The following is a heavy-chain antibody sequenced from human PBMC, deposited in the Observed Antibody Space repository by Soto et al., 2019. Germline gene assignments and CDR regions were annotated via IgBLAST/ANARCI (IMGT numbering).Heavy chain of an antibody. CDR2: IYYNGNT. Sequence: SETLSLTCTVSGGSINNYYWSWIRQPSGKGLEWIAYIYYNGNTNYNPSLQSRATISVDTSNNQVSLELRSVTTADTAVYFCTRDTYGRGIWGQETMVTVSS. CDR3: TRDTYGRGI. J-gene: IGHJ3*02. CDR1: GGSINNYY. V-gene: IGHV4-59*01. D-gene: IGHD2-8*01.